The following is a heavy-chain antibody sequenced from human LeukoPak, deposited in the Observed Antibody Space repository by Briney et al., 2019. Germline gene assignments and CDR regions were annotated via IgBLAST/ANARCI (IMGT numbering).Heavy chain of an antibody. Sequence: GRSLRLSCAASGFTFSNYGMHLVRQTPGKGLDWVAVIWHDGSIKYYADPGRRRFTIARDNSMNTVYLQMNSLRPEDTAVYYCAKVRQFTAATGTGLDYWGQGPLVTVSS. J-gene: IGHJ4*02. D-gene: IGHD6-13*01. V-gene: IGHV3-33*03. CDR3: AKVRQFTAATGTGLDY. CDR2: IWHDGSIK. CDR1: GFTFSNYG.